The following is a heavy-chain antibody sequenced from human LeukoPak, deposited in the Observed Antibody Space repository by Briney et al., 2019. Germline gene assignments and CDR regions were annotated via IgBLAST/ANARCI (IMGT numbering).Heavy chain of an antibody. D-gene: IGHD2-15*01. V-gene: IGHV4-34*01. CDR2: INHSGST. CDR3: ARGGIGDIVVVVAAFDY. J-gene: IGHJ4*02. Sequence: SETLSLTCAVYGGSFSGYYWNWIRQPPGKGLEWIGEINHSGSTNSNPSLKSQVTISVDTSKNQFSLKLSSVTAADTAVYYCARGGIGDIVVVVAAFDYWGQGTLVTVSS. CDR1: GGSFSGYY.